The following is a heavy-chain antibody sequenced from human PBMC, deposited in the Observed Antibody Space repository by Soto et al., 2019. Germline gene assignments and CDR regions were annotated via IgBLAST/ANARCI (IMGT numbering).Heavy chain of an antibody. CDR2: IIPIFGTA. Sequence: ASVKVSCKASGGTFSSYAISWVRQAPGQGLEWMGGIIPIFGTANYAQKFQGRVTITADESTSTAYMELSSLRSEDTAVYYCAREPEYRDFPAYWGQGSLVTGSS. J-gene: IGHJ4*02. V-gene: IGHV1-69*13. D-gene: IGHD4-17*01. CDR1: GGTFSSYA. CDR3: AREPEYRDFPAY.